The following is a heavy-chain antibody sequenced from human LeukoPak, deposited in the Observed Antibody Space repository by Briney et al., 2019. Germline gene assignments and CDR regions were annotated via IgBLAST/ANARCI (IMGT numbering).Heavy chain of an antibody. J-gene: IGHJ1*01. Sequence: SETLSLTCTVSGGSISSYYWSWIRQPPGKGLEWIGYIYYSGSTNYNPSLKSRVTISVDTSKNQFSLKLSSVTAADTAVYYCARQAFCSSTSRYPFQHWGQGTLVTVSS. D-gene: IGHD2-2*01. CDR2: IYYSGST. V-gene: IGHV4-59*01. CDR3: ARQAFCSSTSRYPFQH. CDR1: GGSISSYY.